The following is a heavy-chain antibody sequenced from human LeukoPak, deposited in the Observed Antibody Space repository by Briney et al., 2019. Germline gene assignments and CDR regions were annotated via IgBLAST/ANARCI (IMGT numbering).Heavy chain of an antibody. V-gene: IGHV3-74*01. D-gene: IGHD1-26*01. CDR1: GSTFSSYW. J-gene: IGHJ4*02. Sequence: GGSLRLSCAASGSTFSSYWMHWVRQAPGKGLVWVSRINSDGSSTSYADSVKGRFTISRDNAKNTLYLQMNSLRAEDTAVYYCAREGIVGAMDDWGQGTLVTVSS. CDR2: INSDGSST. CDR3: AREGIVGAMDD.